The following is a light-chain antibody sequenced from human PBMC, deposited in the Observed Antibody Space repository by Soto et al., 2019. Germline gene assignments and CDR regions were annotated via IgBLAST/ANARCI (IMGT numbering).Light chain of an antibody. V-gene: IGKV3-15*01. CDR1: QSVSSK. CDR2: RAS. J-gene: IGKJ1*01. Sequence: EIVLTQSPATLSLXPGERATLSXRASQSVSSKLAWYQQKPGQAPRLLIYRASTRATDIPARFSGSGSGTEFTLTISSLQSEDFAVYYCQQYNNWPPATFGQGTKVDVK. CDR3: QQYNNWPPAT.